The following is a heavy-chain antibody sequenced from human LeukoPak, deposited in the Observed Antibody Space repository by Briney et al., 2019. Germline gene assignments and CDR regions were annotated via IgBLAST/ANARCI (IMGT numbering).Heavy chain of an antibody. CDR2: MYYSGST. J-gene: IGHJ6*04. CDR1: GGSISSSSYY. CDR3: ARGRTYGSGRYD. V-gene: IGHV4-39*01. Sequence: SETLSLTCTVSGGSISSSSYYWGWIRQPPGKGLEWIGSMYYSGSTYYNPSLKSRVTISVDTSKNQFSLKLTSVTAADTAVYYCARGRTYGSGRYDWGKGTTVTISS. D-gene: IGHD3-10*01.